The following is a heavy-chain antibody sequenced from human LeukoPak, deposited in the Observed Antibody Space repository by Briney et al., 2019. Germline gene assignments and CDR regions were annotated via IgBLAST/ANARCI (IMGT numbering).Heavy chain of an antibody. CDR3: ARVGTLVGAGWFGFDL. V-gene: IGHV3-33*01. D-gene: IGHD1-26*01. CDR2: IWYDGSNK. J-gene: IGHJ3*01. Sequence: GGSLRLSCAASGFTFSTYGMHWVRQAPGKGLEWVAVIWYDGSNKYYADSVKGRFTIPRDNSKNTLYLEMKSLRAEDTAVYYCARVGTLVGAGWFGFDLWGLGTMVTVSS. CDR1: GFTFSTYG.